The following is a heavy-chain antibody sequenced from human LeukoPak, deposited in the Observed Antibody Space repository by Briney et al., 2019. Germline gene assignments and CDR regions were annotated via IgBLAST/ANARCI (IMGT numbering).Heavy chain of an antibody. CDR1: GYTFTGYY. CDR2: INPNSGAT. Sequence: ASVKVSCKASGYTFTGYYMHSVRQAPGQGLEWVGWINPNSGATNYAQKFQGRVTVTRDTSISTAYMELTRLRSDDTAVYYCARDSRAPDYWGQGTLVTVSS. V-gene: IGHV1-2*02. CDR3: ARDSRAPDY. J-gene: IGHJ4*02.